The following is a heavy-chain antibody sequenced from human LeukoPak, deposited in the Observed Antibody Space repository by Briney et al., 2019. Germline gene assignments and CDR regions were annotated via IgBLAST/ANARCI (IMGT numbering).Heavy chain of an antibody. Sequence: GGSLRLSCAASGFTFDDYAMHWVRQAPGKGLEWVSGISWNSGSIGYADSVKGRFTISRDNAKNSLYLQMNSLRAEDTALYYCAQALQRQQLVPVVDYWGQGTLVTVSS. CDR3: AQALQRQQLVPVVDY. J-gene: IGHJ4*02. CDR2: ISWNSGSI. V-gene: IGHV3-9*01. CDR1: GFTFDDYA. D-gene: IGHD6-13*01.